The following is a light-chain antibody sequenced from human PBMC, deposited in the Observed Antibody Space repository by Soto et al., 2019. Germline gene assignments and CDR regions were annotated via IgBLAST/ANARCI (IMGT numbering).Light chain of an antibody. CDR1: SSDVGGYGY. CDR3: NSYTSKSTGV. CDR2: EVS. V-gene: IGLV2-14*01. J-gene: IGLJ1*01. Sequence: QSALTQPASVSGSPGQSITISCTGTSSDVGGYGYVSWYQQHPGKAPKLIIYEVSNRPSGASNRFSGSKSGNTASLTISGPQAEVEADYSCNSYTSKSTGVFGTGTKLTVL.